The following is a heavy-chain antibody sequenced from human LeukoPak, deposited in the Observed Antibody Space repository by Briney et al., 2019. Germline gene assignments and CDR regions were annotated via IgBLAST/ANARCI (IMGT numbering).Heavy chain of an antibody. CDR3: ASSRASGSYYVLGY. Sequence: SETLSLTCAVYGGSFSGYYWSWIRQPPGKGLEWIGEINHSGSTNYNPSLKSRVTISVDTSKNQFSLKLSSVTAADTAVYYCASSRASGSYYVLGYWGQGTLVTVSS. CDR2: INHSGST. J-gene: IGHJ4*02. V-gene: IGHV4-34*01. D-gene: IGHD1-26*01. CDR1: GGSFSGYY.